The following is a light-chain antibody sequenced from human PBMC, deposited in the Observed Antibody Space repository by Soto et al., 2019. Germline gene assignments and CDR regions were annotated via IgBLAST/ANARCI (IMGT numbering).Light chain of an antibody. V-gene: IGKV1-5*03. J-gene: IGKJ2*01. CDR1: QTISSW. Sequence: DIQMTQSPSTLSGSVGDRVTITYRASQTISSWLAWYQQKPGKAPHLLIYTTSSLEGGVPSRFSGSGSGTEFTLTISGLQPDDFATYYCQQYKAYPYTFAQGTKVDIK. CDR2: TTS. CDR3: QQYKAYPYT.